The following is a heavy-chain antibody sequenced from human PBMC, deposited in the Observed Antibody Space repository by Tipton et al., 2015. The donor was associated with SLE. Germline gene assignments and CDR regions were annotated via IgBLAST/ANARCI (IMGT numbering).Heavy chain of an antibody. V-gene: IGHV3-7*01. CDR2: IKQDGSEK. CDR1: GFTFSTYV. CDR3: ARVRGSGAFDI. Sequence: SLRLSCAASGFTFSTYVMHWVRQAPGKGLEWAANIKQDGSEKYYVDSVKGRFTISRDNAKNSLYLQMNSLRAEDTAVYYCARVRGSGAFDIWGQGTMVTVSS. D-gene: IGHD1-26*01. J-gene: IGHJ3*02.